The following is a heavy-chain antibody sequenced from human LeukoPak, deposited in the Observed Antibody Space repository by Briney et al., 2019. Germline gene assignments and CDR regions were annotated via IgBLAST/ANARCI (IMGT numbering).Heavy chain of an antibody. CDR1: GFTFSSYG. CDR2: ISGSGAST. V-gene: IGHV3-23*01. CDR3: AKDRTCSSTSCYWPY. J-gene: IGHJ4*02. D-gene: IGHD2-2*01. Sequence: GGSLRLSCVTSGFTFSSYGMSWVRQAPGKGLEWVSGISGSGASTYYADSVEGRSTISRDSSKSILHLQMNSLRAEDTAVYYCAKDRTCSSTSCYWPYWGQGTLVTVSS.